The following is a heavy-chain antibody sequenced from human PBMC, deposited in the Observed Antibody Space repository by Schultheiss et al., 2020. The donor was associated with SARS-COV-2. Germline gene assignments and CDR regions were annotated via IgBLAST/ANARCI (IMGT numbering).Heavy chain of an antibody. CDR2: ISSSSSYI. Sequence: GGSLRLSCAASGFTFSSYSMNWVRQAPGKGLEWVSSISSSSSYIYYADSVKGRFTISRDNSKNTLYLQMGSLRAEDMAVYYCARDYYDSSGYWDLAYSGMDVWGQGTTVTVSS. J-gene: IGHJ6*02. V-gene: IGHV3-21*01. CDR3: ARDYYDSSGYWDLAYSGMDV. CDR1: GFTFSSYS. D-gene: IGHD3-22*01.